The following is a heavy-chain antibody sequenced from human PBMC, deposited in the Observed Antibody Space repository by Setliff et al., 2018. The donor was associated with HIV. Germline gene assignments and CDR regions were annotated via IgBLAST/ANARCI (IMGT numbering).Heavy chain of an antibody. CDR3: ARRQWDYGSYHYMDV. Sequence: SETLSLTCSVSGGSISGYYWSWIRQPPGKGLECIGYIYYSGSANYNPSLKGRVTISRSDSKNTTSLYMHNLKTEDTAVYYCARRQWDYGSYHYMDVWGKGTTVTVSS. D-gene: IGHD3-10*01. CDR2: IYYSGSA. V-gene: IGHV4-59*12. J-gene: IGHJ6*03. CDR1: GGSISGYY.